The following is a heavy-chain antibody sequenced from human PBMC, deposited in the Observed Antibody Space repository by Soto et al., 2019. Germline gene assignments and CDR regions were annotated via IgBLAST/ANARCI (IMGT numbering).Heavy chain of an antibody. CDR3: ARGVDILTAHGHPNLDY. CDR2: IAAYNYNT. D-gene: IGHD2-8*01. V-gene: IGHV1-18*01. CDR1: GYTFTTYG. J-gene: IGHJ4*02. Sequence: QVQLVQSGAEAKKPGASVKVSCKASGYTFTTYGISWVRQAPGQGLEWLGWIAAYNYNTNFAQKFQDRVTMTVDISTSTAYMDLRSLRSDDTAVYYCARGVDILTAHGHPNLDYWGQGTLVTVSS.